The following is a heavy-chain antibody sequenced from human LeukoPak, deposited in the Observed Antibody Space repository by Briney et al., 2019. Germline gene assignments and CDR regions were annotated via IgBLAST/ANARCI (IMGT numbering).Heavy chain of an antibody. CDR2: INPNSGGT. V-gene: IGHV1-2*02. D-gene: IGHD3/OR15-3a*01. J-gene: IGHJ4*02. CDR1: GYTFTGYY. CDR3: ARVPWDWETPGDY. Sequence: GASVKVSCKASGYTFTGYYMHWVRQAPGQGLEWMGWINPNSGGTNYAQKFQGRVTMTRDTSISTAYMELSRLRSDDTAVYYCARVPWDWETPGDYWGQGTLVTVSS.